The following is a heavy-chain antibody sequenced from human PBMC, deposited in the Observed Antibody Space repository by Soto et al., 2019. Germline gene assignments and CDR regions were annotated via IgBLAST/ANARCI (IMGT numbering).Heavy chain of an antibody. V-gene: IGHV1-8*01. CDR1: GYTFTSYD. J-gene: IGHJ6*02. D-gene: IGHD6-13*01. Sequence: AAVKVSCKASGYTFTSYDINWVRQATGQGLEWMGWMNPNSGNTGYAQKFQGRVTMTRNTSISTAYMELSSLRSEDTAVYYCAREHGYSSSWYGLHYYAMDVWGQGTTVTVSS. CDR3: AREHGYSSSWYGLHYYAMDV. CDR2: MNPNSGNT.